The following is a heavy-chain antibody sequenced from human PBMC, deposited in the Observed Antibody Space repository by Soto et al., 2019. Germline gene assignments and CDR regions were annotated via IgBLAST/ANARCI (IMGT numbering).Heavy chain of an antibody. J-gene: IGHJ6*02. Sequence: QVQLVQSGAEVTKPGSSMKVSCKASGGTFSSYTMSWVRQAPGQGLEWMGGIIPIFGTTTYAHKFQGRVTMTADESTSTVYMELSSLRGEDTAVYYCARGALTTLAYYYGMDVWGQGTTVTVSS. V-gene: IGHV1-69*01. CDR3: ARGALTTLAYYYGMDV. CDR1: GGTFSSYT. CDR2: IIPIFGTT. D-gene: IGHD4-4*01.